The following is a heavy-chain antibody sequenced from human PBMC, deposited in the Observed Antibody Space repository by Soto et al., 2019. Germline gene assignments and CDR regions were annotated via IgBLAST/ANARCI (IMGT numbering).Heavy chain of an antibody. Sequence: QVQLVESGGGVVQPGRSLRLSCAASGFTFSSYGMHWVRQAPGKGLEWVAVIWYDGSNKYYADSVKGRFTISRDNSKNTLYLQMNSLRAEDTAVYYCARVGGDLFMDVWGQGTTVTVSS. CDR3: ARVGGDLFMDV. D-gene: IGHD3-10*01. CDR1: GFTFSSYG. J-gene: IGHJ6*02. V-gene: IGHV3-33*01. CDR2: IWYDGSNK.